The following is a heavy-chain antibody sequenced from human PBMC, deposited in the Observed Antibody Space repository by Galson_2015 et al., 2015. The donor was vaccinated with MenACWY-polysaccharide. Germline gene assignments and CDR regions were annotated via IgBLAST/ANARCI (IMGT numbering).Heavy chain of an antibody. CDR2: ISYDGSKK. V-gene: IGHV3-30-3*01. D-gene: IGHD3-22*01. J-gene: IGHJ4*02. Sequence: SLRLSCAAPGFAFSSYALHWVRQALGKGLEWVAVISYDGSKKYYADSVKGRFTISRDNSKNTVSLQMNRLRAEDTAVYYCVRDGEYYDSSGGSLHWGQGTLVTVSS. CDR1: GFAFSSYA. CDR3: VRDGEYYDSSGGSLH.